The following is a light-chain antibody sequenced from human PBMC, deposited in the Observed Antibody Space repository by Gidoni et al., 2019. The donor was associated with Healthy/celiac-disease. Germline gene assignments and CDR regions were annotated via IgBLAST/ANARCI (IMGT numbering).Light chain of an antibody. CDR3: SSYTSSNTLV. V-gene: IGLV2-14*03. CDR1: SSDVGDNNY. Sequence: QSALTQPASVSGSPGQSITISCTGTSSDVGDNNYVSWYQQHPGKAPKLMIYDVSNRPSWVSNRFSGSKSGNTASLTISGLQTEDEADYYCSSYTSSNTLVFGTGTKVTVL. J-gene: IGLJ1*01. CDR2: DVS.